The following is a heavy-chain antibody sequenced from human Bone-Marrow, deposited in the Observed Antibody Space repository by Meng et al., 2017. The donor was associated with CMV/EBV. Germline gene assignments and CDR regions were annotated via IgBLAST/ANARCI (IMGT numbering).Heavy chain of an antibody. J-gene: IGHJ6*02. CDR3: AALYSSSWFPYYYYGMDV. CDR1: GGSISSCY. Sequence: GSLRLSCTVSGGSISSCYWSWIRQPPGKGLEWIGYIYYSGSTNYNPSLKSRVTISVDTSKNQFSLKLSSVTAADTAVYYCAALYSSSWFPYYYYGMDVWGQGTTVTVSS. D-gene: IGHD6-13*01. V-gene: IGHV4-59*01. CDR2: IYYSGST.